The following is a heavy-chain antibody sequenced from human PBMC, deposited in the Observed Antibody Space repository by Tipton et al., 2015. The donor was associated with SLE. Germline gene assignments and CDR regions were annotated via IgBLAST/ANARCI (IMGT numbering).Heavy chain of an antibody. J-gene: IGHJ3*02. CDR1: GGSFSTHF. V-gene: IGHV4-34*01. Sequence: TLSLTCGVYGGSFSTHFWVWSRQAPGKGLEWIGEINHSGGTMYNPALTSRVTISIDMSNNQFSLKMTSVTAADTAVYYCARALGWSYGFDIWGPGTTVTVSS. CDR2: INHSGGT. D-gene: IGHD3-3*01. CDR3: ARALGWSYGFDI.